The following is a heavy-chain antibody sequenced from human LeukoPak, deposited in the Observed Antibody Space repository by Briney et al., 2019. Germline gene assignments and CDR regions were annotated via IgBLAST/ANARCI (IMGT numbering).Heavy chain of an antibody. V-gene: IGHV1-69*05. J-gene: IGHJ4*02. D-gene: IGHD3-10*01. CDR3: ARDGTYGSGSYYNGPV. CDR1: GGTFSSYA. CDR2: IIPIFGTA. Sequence: SVKVSCKASGGTFSSYAISWVRQAPGQGLEWMGGIIPIFGTANYAQKFQGRVTMTRDTSTSTVYMELSSLRSEDTAVYYCARDGTYGSGSYYNGPVWGQGTLVTVSS.